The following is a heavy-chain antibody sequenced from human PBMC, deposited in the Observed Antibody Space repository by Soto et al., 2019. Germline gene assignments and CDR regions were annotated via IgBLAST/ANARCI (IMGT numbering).Heavy chain of an antibody. D-gene: IGHD1-26*01. Sequence: SQTLSLTCAISGDSVSSNSASWTWIRQSPSRGLEWLGRTYYRSKWYNDYPLSVKSRIIINPDTSKNQFSLQLNSVTPEDTAIYYCARDRGSYCFDYWGQGTLVTVSS. CDR2: TYYRSKWYN. V-gene: IGHV6-1*01. J-gene: IGHJ4*02. CDR1: GDSVSSNSAS. CDR3: ARDRGSYCFDY.